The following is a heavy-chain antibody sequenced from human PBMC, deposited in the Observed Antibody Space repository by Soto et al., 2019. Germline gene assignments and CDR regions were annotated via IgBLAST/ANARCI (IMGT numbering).Heavy chain of an antibody. CDR1: GFTLSSYW. CDR3: TSGPPMYCSSSSCYASPFDY. J-gene: IGHJ4*02. V-gene: IGHV3-74*01. D-gene: IGHD2-2*01. Sequence: RLSCAASGFTLSSYWMHWVRQAPGKGLVWVSRINSDGSSTSYADSVKGRFTISRDNAKNTLYLQMNSLRAEDTAVYYCTSGPPMYCSSSSCYASPFDYWAREPWSPSPQ. CDR2: INSDGSST.